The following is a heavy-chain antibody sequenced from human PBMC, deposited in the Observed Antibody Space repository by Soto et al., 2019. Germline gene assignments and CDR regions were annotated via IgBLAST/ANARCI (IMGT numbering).Heavy chain of an antibody. Sequence: ASVKVSCKASGYTFTSYAMHWVRQAPGQRLEWMGWINAGNGNTKYSQKFQGRVTITRDTSASTVYMELSSLRSEDTAVYYCARDSVSGPGTNWYFDLWGRGTLVTVSS. J-gene: IGHJ2*01. CDR2: INAGNGNT. D-gene: IGHD1-1*01. V-gene: IGHV1-3*01. CDR1: GYTFTSYA. CDR3: ARDSVSGPGTNWYFDL.